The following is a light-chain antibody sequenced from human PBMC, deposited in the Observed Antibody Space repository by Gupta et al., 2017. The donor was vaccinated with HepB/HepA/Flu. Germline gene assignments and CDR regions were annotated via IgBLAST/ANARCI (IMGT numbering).Light chain of an antibody. Sequence: QSALTQPASVSGSPGKSITLSCTGTSSDVGSYNLVSWYQQHPGKAPKLMIYEVSKRPSGVSNRFSGSKSGNTASLTISGLQAEDEADYYCCSYAGSSTPYVFGTGTKVTVL. V-gene: IGLV2-23*02. CDR3: CSYAGSSTPYV. CDR2: EVS. CDR1: SSDVGSYNL. J-gene: IGLJ1*01.